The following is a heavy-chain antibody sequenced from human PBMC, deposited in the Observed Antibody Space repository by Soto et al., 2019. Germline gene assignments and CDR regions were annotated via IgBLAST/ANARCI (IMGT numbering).Heavy chain of an antibody. V-gene: IGHV4-59*01. CDR2: IYYSGST. CDR3: ARVGSSGWYGYYYYYGMDV. Sequence: SETLSLTCTVSGGSISSYYWSWIRQPPGKGLEWIGYIYYSGSTNYNPSLKSRVTISVDTSKNQFSLKLSSVTAADTAVYYCARVGSSGWYGYYYYYGMDVWGPGTTVTVSS. J-gene: IGHJ6*02. D-gene: IGHD6-19*01. CDR1: GGSISSYY.